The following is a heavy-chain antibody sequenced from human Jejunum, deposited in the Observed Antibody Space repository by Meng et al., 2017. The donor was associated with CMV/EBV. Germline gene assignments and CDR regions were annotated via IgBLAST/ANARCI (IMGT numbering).Heavy chain of an antibody. J-gene: IGHJ3*02. Sequence: SINTASYYWGWLRQPPGKGLEWIGVVYYGGTTFYTPSLKSRVTISVDTSKNHFSLRLTSVTAADTAVYYCARAIDYYESSGAFDIWGQGTMVTVS. CDR1: SINTASYY. V-gene: IGHV4-39*07. D-gene: IGHD3-22*01. CDR2: VYYGGTT. CDR3: ARAIDYYESSGAFDI.